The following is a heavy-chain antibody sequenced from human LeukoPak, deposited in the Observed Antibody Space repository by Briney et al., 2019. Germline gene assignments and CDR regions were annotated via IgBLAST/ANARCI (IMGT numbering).Heavy chain of an antibody. CDR2: SYTTGST. V-gene: IGHV4-4*07. CDR1: GGSISTSY. Sequence: SETLSLTCTVSGGSISTSYWSWIRQPAGKRLEWIGRSYTTGSTSYNPSLKSRVTISVDKSKNQFSLRRSSVTAADTAVYYCARDGTAMVRGVIILQYYFDYWGQGTLVTVSS. D-gene: IGHD3-10*01. CDR3: ARDGTAMVRGVIILQYYFDY. J-gene: IGHJ4*02.